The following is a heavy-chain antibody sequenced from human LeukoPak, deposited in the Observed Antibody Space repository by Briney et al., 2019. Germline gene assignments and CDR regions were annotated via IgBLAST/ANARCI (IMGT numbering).Heavy chain of an antibody. J-gene: IGHJ3*02. Sequence: PSETLSLTCAVYGGSFSGYYWSWIRQPPGKGLEGIGEINHSGSTNYNPSLKSRVTIPVDTAKNQFSLKLSSVTAADTAVYYCARGRGGFYDILTGLNPGDAFDIWGQGTMVTVSS. CDR3: ARGRGGFYDILTGLNPGDAFDI. D-gene: IGHD3-9*01. CDR2: INHSGST. CDR1: GGSFSGYY. V-gene: IGHV4-34*01.